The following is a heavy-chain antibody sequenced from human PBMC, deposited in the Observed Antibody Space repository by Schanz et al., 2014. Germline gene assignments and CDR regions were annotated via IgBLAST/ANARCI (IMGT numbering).Heavy chain of an antibody. CDR1: RYTFNTYG. D-gene: IGHD4-17*01. CDR2: IIPSLGLA. V-gene: IGHV1-69*04. Sequence: QGQLVQSGPEVKEPGASVKVSCEASRYTFNTYGLNWVRQAPGQGLEWMGRIIPSLGLAKYEQKFQDKVTITADTSTTTAYMELSGLRSEDTAVYYCARGYGDSPTDFWGQGTLVTVSS. J-gene: IGHJ4*02. CDR3: ARGYGDSPTDF.